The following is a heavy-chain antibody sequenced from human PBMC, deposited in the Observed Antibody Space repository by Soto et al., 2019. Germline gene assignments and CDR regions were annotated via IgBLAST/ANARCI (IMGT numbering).Heavy chain of an antibody. Sequence: PGGSLRLSCAASGFTFSSYPMSWVRQAPGTGPEWVSTISSGGGSTNYADSVKGRFTISRDNSKNTVFLQMNSLRADDTALYFCAKKYNSSVPAFDYWGQGALVTVSS. V-gene: IGHV3-23*01. CDR1: GFTFSSYP. J-gene: IGHJ4*02. D-gene: IGHD1-1*01. CDR2: ISSGGGST. CDR3: AKKYNSSVPAFDY.